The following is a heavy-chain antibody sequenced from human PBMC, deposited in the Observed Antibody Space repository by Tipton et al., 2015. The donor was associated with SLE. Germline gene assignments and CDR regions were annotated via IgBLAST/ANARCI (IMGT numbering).Heavy chain of an antibody. Sequence: TLSLTCTVSGGSISSSSYYWGWIRQPPGKGLEWIGSIYYSGSTYYNPSLKSRVTISVDTSKNQFSLKLSSVTAADTAVYYCARLSPPRAFDIWGQGTMVTVSS. CDR1: GGSISSSSYY. CDR2: IYYSGST. J-gene: IGHJ3*02. V-gene: IGHV4-39*01. CDR3: ARLSPPRAFDI.